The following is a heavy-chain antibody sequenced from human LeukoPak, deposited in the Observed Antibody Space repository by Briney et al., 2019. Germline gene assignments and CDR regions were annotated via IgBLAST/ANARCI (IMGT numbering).Heavy chain of an antibody. CDR2: ISYDGSNK. CDR1: GFTFSTYG. V-gene: IGHV3-30*18. D-gene: IGHD3-10*01. Sequence: PGGSLRLSCAASGFTFSTYGMHWVRQAPGKGLEWVAVISYDGSNKYYVDSVKGRFTISRDNSKNTLYLQMNTLRAEDTAVYYCAKDSGDGSGSYYAYGMDVWGQGTTVTVSS. J-gene: IGHJ6*02. CDR3: AKDSGDGSGSYYAYGMDV.